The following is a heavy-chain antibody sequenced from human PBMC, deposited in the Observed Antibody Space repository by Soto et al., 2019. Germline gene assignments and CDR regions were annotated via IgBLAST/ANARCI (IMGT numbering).Heavy chain of an antibody. CDR1: GGSMSSGDYY. D-gene: IGHD4-4*01. CDR3: ARVGSSNYPLPYFDY. V-gene: IGHV4-30-4*01. CDR2: IYSGGST. J-gene: IGHJ4*02. Sequence: QVQLQESGPGLVKPSQTLSLTCTVSGGSMSSGDYYWNWIRQPPGKGLEWIGNIYSGGSTSYNPCLKSRLAISIDTSKNQFSLKLTSVTAADTAVYYCARVGSSNYPLPYFDYWGQGTLVTVSS.